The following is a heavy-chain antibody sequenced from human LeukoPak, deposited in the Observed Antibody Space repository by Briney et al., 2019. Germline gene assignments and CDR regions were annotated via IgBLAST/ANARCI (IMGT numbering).Heavy chain of an antibody. V-gene: IGHV1-2*02. CDR3: ARISYYYDSSGYYHNWFDP. CDR1: GYTFTGYY. CDR2: INPNSGGT. J-gene: IGHJ5*02. Sequence: GASVKASCKASGYTFTGYYMHWVRQAPGQGLEWMGWINPNSGGTNYAQKFQGRVTMTRDTSISTAYMELSRLRSDDTAVYYCARISYYYDSSGYYHNWFDPWGQGTLATVSS. D-gene: IGHD3-22*01.